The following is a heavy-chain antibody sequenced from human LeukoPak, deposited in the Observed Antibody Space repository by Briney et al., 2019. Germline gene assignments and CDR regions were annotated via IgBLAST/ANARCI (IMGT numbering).Heavy chain of an antibody. V-gene: IGHV3-20*04. CDR2: INWNGGST. CDR3: ARAHTPTFKVNWFDP. D-gene: IGHD3-16*01. J-gene: IGHJ5*02. Sequence: GGSLRLSCAASGFTFDDYGMSWVRQAPGKGLEWVSGINWNGGSTGYADSVKGRFTISRDNAKNSLYLQMNSLRVEDTAVYYCARAHTPTFKVNWFDPWGQGTLVTVSS. CDR1: GFTFDDYG.